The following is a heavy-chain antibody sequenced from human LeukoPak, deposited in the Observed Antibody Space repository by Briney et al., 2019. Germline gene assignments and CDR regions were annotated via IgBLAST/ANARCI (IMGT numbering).Heavy chain of an antibody. CDR1: GYTFIGNY. CDR3: AIHWGAGWYFDL. Sequence: GASVKVSCKASGYTFIGNYIHWVRQAPGQGLEWMGWIDPNSGGTNYAQKFQGRVTMTRDTSISTAYMELSRLTPDDTAVYYCAIHWGAGWYFDLWGRGTLGSVSS. CDR2: IDPNSGGT. D-gene: IGHD7-27*01. J-gene: IGHJ2*01. V-gene: IGHV1-2*02.